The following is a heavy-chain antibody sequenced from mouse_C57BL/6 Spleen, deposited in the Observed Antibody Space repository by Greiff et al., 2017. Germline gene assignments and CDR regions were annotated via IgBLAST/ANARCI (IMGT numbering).Heavy chain of an antibody. CDR2: IYPGDGDT. CDR3: ASPAYYSNLAWFAY. J-gene: IGHJ3*01. D-gene: IGHD2-5*01. CDR1: GYAFSSYW. Sequence: LVESGAELVKPGASVKISCKASGYAFSSYWMNWVKQRPGKGLEWIGQIYPGDGDTNYNGKFKGKATLTADKSSSTAYMQLSSLTSEDSAVYFCASPAYYSNLAWFAYWGQGTLVTVSA. V-gene: IGHV1-80*01.